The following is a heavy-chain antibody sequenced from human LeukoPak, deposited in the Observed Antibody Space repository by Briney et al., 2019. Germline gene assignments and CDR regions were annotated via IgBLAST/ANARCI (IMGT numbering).Heavy chain of an antibody. V-gene: IGHV4-61*02. D-gene: IGHD3-9*01. CDR3: ARESRPCDILTGYLWGAFDY. CDR2: IDPSGST. Sequence: SETLSLTCTVSGGSISSGSYYRSWIRQPAGKGLEWIGRIDPSGSTNYDPSLKSRVTISVDTSKNQFSLRLSSVTAADTAVYYCARESRPCDILTGYLWGAFDYWGQGTLVTVSS. CDR1: GGSISSGSYY. J-gene: IGHJ4*02.